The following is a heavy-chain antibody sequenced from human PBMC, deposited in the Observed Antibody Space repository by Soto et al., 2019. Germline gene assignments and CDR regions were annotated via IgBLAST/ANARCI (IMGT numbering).Heavy chain of an antibody. CDR1: GYNFSLYW. CDR3: ARLRGIWNLGEY. CDR2: IYPGDSET. J-gene: IGHJ4*02. D-gene: IGHD1-1*01. Sequence: GESLKISCKGSGYNFSLYWIGWVRQMPGKGLEWMGIIYPGDSETRYSPSFQGQVTISADKSISTAYLQWSSLRASDTAMYYCARLRGIWNLGEYWGQGTLVTVSS. V-gene: IGHV5-51*01.